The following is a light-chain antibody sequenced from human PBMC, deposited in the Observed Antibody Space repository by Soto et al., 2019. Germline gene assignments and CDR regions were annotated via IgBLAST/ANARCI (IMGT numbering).Light chain of an antibody. J-gene: IGLJ2*01. Sequence: QSALTQPRSVSGSPGQSVTISCTGTSIDVGGYNYVSWYQQHPGKAPKLIIFDVSLRPSGVTDRFSGSKSGNTASLTISGLQAEDEAAYYCCSYAGSYIFGVFGGGTKLTVL. CDR1: SIDVGGYNY. CDR2: DVS. CDR3: CSYAGSYIFGV. V-gene: IGLV2-11*01.